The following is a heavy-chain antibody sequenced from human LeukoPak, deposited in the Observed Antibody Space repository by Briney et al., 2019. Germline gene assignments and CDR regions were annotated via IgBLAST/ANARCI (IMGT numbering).Heavy chain of an antibody. J-gene: IGHJ4*02. CDR1: GYTFTSYG. Sequence: ASVKVSCKASGYTFTSYGISWVRQAPGQGLEWMGWISAYNGNTNYAQKFQGRVTMTRDTSISTAYMELSRLRSDDTAVYYCARVLSGVDYWGQGTLVTVSS. D-gene: IGHD3-10*01. V-gene: IGHV1-18*01. CDR3: ARVLSGVDY. CDR2: ISAYNGNT.